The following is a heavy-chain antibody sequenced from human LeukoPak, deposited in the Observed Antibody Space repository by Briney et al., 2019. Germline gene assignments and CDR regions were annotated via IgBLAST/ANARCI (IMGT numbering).Heavy chain of an antibody. J-gene: IGHJ4*02. CDR3: TTGNWGPY. CDR2: IKSKTDGGTT. D-gene: IGHD7-27*01. CDR1: GFTFSNAW. Sequence: PGGSRRLSCAASGFTFSNAWMNWVRQAPGKGLEWAGRIKSKTDGGTTDYAAPVKGRFSISREDSKNTLYLQMNSLKTEDTAVYYCTTGNWGPYWGQGTLVTVSS. V-gene: IGHV3-15*07.